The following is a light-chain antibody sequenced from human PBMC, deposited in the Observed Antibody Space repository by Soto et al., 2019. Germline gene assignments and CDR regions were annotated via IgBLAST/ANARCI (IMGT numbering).Light chain of an antibody. J-gene: IGKJ4*01. CDR2: GTS. V-gene: IGKV3-20*01. CDR3: QQYASSPLLT. CDR1: QTIGSTY. Sequence: EIVLTQSPGTLSLSPGETATLSCRASQTIGSTYLAWYQHKPAQAPRLLIFGTSSRATGIPDRFSGSGSGTDFTLTISRLEPEDFAVYYCQQYASSPLLTFGGGTRVEIK.